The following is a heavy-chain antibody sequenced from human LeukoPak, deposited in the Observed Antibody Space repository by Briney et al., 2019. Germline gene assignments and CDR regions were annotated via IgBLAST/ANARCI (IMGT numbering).Heavy chain of an antibody. CDR3: ARSHGSGSYYNLNDY. D-gene: IGHD3-10*01. J-gene: IGHJ4*02. CDR2: IYYSGST. Sequence: SETLSLTCTVSGGSISNYYWSWIRQPPGKGLEWIGYIYYSGSTDYNPSLRSRVTISVDTSKNQFSLKLSSVTAADTAVYYCARSHGSGSYYNLNDYWGQGNLVTVSS. V-gene: IGHV4-59*01. CDR1: GGSISNYY.